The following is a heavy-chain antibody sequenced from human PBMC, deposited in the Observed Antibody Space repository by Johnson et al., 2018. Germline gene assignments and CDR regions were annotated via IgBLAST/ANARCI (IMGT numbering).Heavy chain of an antibody. V-gene: IGHV3-53*01. CDR3: ERDTLWSTYYYYMDV. CDR2: IYSGGAT. J-gene: IGHJ6*03. Sequence: VQLVQSGGGLIQPGGSXRLSCAASGFTVSTIYMSWVRQAPGKGLEWVSVIYSGGATYYADSVKGRFTLPRDESKNTLYLQMNSLRVEDTAVYFCERDTLWSTYYYYMDVWGKGTTVTVSS. D-gene: IGHD3-10*01. CDR1: GFTVSTIY.